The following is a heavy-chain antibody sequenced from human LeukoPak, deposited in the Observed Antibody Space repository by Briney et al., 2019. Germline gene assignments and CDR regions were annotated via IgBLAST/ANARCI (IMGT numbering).Heavy chain of an antibody. Sequence: SETLSLTCAVSGYSISSGYFWAWIRQPPGKGLEWIGSISHSGSSYSRPSLKSRVIISVDTSNNQFSLKLTSVTAADTATYYCARDGYYYDGSFEYWGQGIRVAVSS. D-gene: IGHD3-22*01. V-gene: IGHV4-38-2*02. CDR2: ISHSGSS. CDR3: ARDGYYYDGSFEY. J-gene: IGHJ4*02. CDR1: GYSISSGYF.